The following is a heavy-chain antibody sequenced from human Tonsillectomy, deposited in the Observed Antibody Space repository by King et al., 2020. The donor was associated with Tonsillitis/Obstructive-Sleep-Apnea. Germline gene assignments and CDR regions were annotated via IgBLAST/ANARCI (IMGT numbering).Heavy chain of an antibody. CDR2: IYYSGST. D-gene: IGHD3-16*01. CDR1: GGSISSYY. Sequence: VQLQESGPGLVKPSETLSLTCTVSGGSISSYYWSWIRQPPGKGLEWIGYIYYSGSTNYNPSLKSRVTLSVDTSKNQFSLKLSSVTAADTAVYYCARPSGYGGAFDIWGQGTMVTVSS. V-gene: IGHV4-59*01. J-gene: IGHJ3*02. CDR3: ARPSGYGGAFDI.